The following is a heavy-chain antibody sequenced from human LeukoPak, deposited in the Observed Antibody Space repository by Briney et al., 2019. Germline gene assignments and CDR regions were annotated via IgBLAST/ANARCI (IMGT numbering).Heavy chain of an antibody. V-gene: IGHV3-21*01. CDR2: ITSSSTYI. J-gene: IGHJ4*02. CDR1: GFTFSSYS. Sequence: GGSLRLSCVASGFTFSSYSMDWVRQAPGKGLEWVSSITSSSTYIYYADSVKGRFTISRDNAKSSLCLQMDSLRAGDTAVYYCAREDGSQLDYWGRGTLVTVSS. CDR3: AREDGSQLDY. D-gene: IGHD1-26*01.